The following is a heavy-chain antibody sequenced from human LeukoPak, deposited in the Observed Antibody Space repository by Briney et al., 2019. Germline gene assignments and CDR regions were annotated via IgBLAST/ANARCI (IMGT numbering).Heavy chain of an antibody. CDR3: ARASQWLVLGDYFDY. J-gene: IGHJ4*02. V-gene: IGHV1-18*01. CDR2: ISAYNGNT. CDR1: GYTFTSYG. Sequence: ASVTVSCKASGYTFTSYGISWVRQAPGQGLEWMGWISAYNGNTNYAQKLQGRVTMTTDTSTSTAYMELRSLRSDDTAVYYCARASQWLVLGDYFDYWGQGTLVTVPS. D-gene: IGHD6-19*01.